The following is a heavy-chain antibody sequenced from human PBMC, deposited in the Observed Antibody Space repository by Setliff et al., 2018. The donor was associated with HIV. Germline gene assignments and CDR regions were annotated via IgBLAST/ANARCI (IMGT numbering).Heavy chain of an antibody. J-gene: IGHJ3*02. V-gene: IGHV2-5*02. CDR3: AHQELRYCSGGSCPPPHAFDI. CDR1: GFSLSATSMG. Sequence: SGPTLVNPTQTLTLTCTFSGFSLSATSMGVGWVRQPPGKALEWLALIYWDDDKRYSPSLESRLTIPKDTSKNQVVLTMTTMDPVDTATYYCAHQELRYCSGGSCPPPHAFDIWGQGTMVTVSS. D-gene: IGHD2-15*01. CDR2: IYWDDDK.